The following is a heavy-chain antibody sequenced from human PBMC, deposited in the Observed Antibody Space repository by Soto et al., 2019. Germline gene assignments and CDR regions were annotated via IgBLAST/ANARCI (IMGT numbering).Heavy chain of an antibody. CDR3: ARDYPGSSWSMYYYYGMDV. CDR2: ISAYNGNT. CDR1: GYTFTSYG. Sequence: ASVKVSCKASGYTFTSYGISWVRQAPGQGLEWMGWISAYNGNTNYAQKLQGRVTMTTDTSTSTAYMELRSLRSDDTAVYYCARDYPGSSWSMYYYYGMDVWGQGTTLTLSS. D-gene: IGHD6-13*01. V-gene: IGHV1-18*04. J-gene: IGHJ6*02.